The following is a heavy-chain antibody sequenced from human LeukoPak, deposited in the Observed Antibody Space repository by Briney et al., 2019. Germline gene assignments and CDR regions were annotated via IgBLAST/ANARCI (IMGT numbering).Heavy chain of an antibody. CDR1: GYTFTSYG. Sequence: ASVKVSCKASGYTFTSYGISWVRQAPGQGLEWMGWISAYNGNTNYAQKLQGRVTITTDTSTSTAYMELRSLRSDDTAVYYCSRFPYRQRCDYWGQGTLVTVSS. CDR2: ISAYNGNT. CDR3: SRFPYRQRCDY. J-gene: IGHJ4*02. D-gene: IGHD2-2*01. V-gene: IGHV1-18*01.